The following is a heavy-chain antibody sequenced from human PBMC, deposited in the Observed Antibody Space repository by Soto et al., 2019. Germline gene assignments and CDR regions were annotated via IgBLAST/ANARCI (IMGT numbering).Heavy chain of an antibody. Sequence: GGSLRLSCAASGFTFSSYWMSWVRQAPGKGLEWVTNIKRNSSARYYVESVKGRFSISRDNAKNSLYLQMNSLRAEDTAVYYCARDQGYCSGGSCYYSPADAFDIWGQGTMVTVSS. D-gene: IGHD2-15*01. V-gene: IGHV3-7*01. CDR3: ARDQGYCSGGSCYYSPADAFDI. CDR2: IKRNSSAR. J-gene: IGHJ3*02. CDR1: GFTFSSYW.